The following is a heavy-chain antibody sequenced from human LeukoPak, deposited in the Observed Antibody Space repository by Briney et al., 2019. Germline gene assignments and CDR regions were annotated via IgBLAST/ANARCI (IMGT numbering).Heavy chain of an antibody. Sequence: PGRSLRLSCAASGFTFSSYGMHWVRQAPGKGLEWVAVIWYDGSNKYYADSVKGRTTISRDNAKNTLYLQMTSLGAEDTGVYYCVRGGFGHAMDVWGQGTTVIVSS. CDR2: IWYDGSNK. D-gene: IGHD3-10*01. CDR3: VRGGFGHAMDV. V-gene: IGHV3-33*01. J-gene: IGHJ6*02. CDR1: GFTFSSYG.